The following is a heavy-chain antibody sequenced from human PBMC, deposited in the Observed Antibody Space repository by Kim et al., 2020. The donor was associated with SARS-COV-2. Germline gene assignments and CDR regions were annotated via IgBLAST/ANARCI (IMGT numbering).Heavy chain of an antibody. J-gene: IGHJ6*03. D-gene: IGHD1-26*01. Sequence: YVKGRCTNSRDNAKNTLYLQLNSQRAEDTAVYYCAKATERIVGAPFHMDVWGKGTTVTVSS. CDR3: AKATERIVGAPFHMDV. V-gene: IGHV3-23*01.